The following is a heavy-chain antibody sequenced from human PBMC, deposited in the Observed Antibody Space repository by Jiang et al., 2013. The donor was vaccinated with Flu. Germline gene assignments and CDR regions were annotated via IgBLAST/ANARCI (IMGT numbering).Heavy chain of an antibody. CDR1: GFTFSSYG. D-gene: IGHD6-13*01. V-gene: IGHV3-33*01. Sequence: QLLESGGGVVQPGRSLRLSCAASGFTFSSYGMHWVRQAPGKGLEWVAVIWYDGSNKYYADSVKGRFTISRDNSKNTLYLQMNSLRAEDTAVYYCARDAGIAAAGTSWFDPWGQGTLVTVSS. CDR3: ARDAGIAAAGTSWFDP. J-gene: IGHJ5*02. CDR2: IWYDGSNK.